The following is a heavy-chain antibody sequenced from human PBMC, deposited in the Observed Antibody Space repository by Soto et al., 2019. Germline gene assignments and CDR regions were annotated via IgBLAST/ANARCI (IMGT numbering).Heavy chain of an antibody. CDR3: ARIPGDDILTSGSYYYGRDG. CDR1: GFSLSNARMG. D-gene: IGHD3-9*01. Sequence: SGPTLVNPTETLSLTCTVSGFSLSNARMGVSWIRQPPGKALEWLAHIFSNDEKSYSTSLKSRLTISKDPSKSQVVLTMTNMEPVNSATYSCARIPGDDILTSGSYYYGRDGWRKG. CDR2: IFSNDEK. V-gene: IGHV2-26*01. J-gene: IGHJ6*01.